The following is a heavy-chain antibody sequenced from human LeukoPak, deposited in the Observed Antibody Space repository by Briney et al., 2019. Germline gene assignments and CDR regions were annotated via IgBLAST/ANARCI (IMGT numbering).Heavy chain of an antibody. CDR3: ARDPGLVIPAYYFDY. Sequence: SETLSLTCTVSGGSISSSSYYWGWIRQPPGKGLEWIGTIYYSGSTYYNPSLKSRVTMSLDTSKNQFSLKLSSVTAADTAVYYCARDPGLVIPAYYFDYCGQGTLVSVSS. D-gene: IGHD3/OR15-3a*01. CDR2: IYYSGST. V-gene: IGHV4-39*07. CDR1: GGSISSSSYY. J-gene: IGHJ4*02.